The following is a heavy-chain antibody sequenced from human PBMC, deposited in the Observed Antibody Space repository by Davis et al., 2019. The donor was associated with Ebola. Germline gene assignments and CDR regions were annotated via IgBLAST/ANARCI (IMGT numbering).Heavy chain of an antibody. Sequence: ASVKVSCKASGYTFTSYGITWVRQAPGQGLEWMGWINPHNGNTNYAQNVQGRVTMTTDTSTSTAYMELSSLRSEDTAVYYCGSGVAAAGDYWGQGTLVTVSS. J-gene: IGHJ4*02. V-gene: IGHV1-18*04. CDR3: GSGVAAAGDY. D-gene: IGHD6-13*01. CDR2: INPHNGNT. CDR1: GYTFTSYG.